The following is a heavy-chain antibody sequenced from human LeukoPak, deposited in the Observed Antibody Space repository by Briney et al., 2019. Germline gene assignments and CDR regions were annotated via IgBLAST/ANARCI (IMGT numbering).Heavy chain of an antibody. CDR2: INPNSGGT. V-gene: IGHV1-2*04. J-gene: IGHJ6*02. CDR3: ARVFRGPIQLWLLGGMDV. D-gene: IGHD5-18*01. Sequence: ASVNVSCKASGYTFTGYYMHWVRQAPGQGLEGMGWINPNSGGTNYAQKFQGWVTMTRDTSISTAYMELSRLRSDDTAVYYCARVFRGPIQLWLLGGMDVWGHGTTVTVSS. CDR1: GYTFTGYY.